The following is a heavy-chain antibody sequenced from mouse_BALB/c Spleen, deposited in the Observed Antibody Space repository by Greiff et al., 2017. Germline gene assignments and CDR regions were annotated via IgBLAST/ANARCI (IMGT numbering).Heavy chain of an antibody. V-gene: IGHV10S3*01. CDR1: GFTFNTNA. Sequence: GGGLVQPKGSLKLSCAASGFTFNTNAMNWVRQAPGKGLEWVARIRSKSNNYATYYADSVKDRFTISRDDSQSMLYLQMNNLKTEDTAMYYCVREDYYGSLFAYWGQGTLVTVSA. J-gene: IGHJ3*01. CDR2: IRSKSNNYAT. D-gene: IGHD1-1*01. CDR3: VREDYYGSLFAY.